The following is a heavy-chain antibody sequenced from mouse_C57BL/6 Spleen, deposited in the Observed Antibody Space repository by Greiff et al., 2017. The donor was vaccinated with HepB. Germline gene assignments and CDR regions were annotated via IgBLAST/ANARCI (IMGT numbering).Heavy chain of an antibody. CDR1: GYTFTSYW. CDR2: IYPGSGST. J-gene: IGHJ3*01. V-gene: IGHV1-55*01. Sequence: QVQLKQPGAELVKPGASVKMSCKASGYTFTSYWITWVKQRPGQGLEWIGDIYPGSGSTNYNEKFKSKATLTVDTSSSTAYMQLSSLTSEDSAVYYCAREDSSGRTWFAYWGQGTLVTVSA. D-gene: IGHD3-2*02. CDR3: AREDSSGRTWFAY.